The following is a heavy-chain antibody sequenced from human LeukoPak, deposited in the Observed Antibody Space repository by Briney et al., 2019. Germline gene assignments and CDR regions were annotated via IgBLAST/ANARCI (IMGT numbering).Heavy chain of an antibody. D-gene: IGHD3-22*01. CDR1: GYTFTSHG. V-gene: IGHV1-18*01. J-gene: IGHJ4*02. CDR2: ISIYSGNT. CDR3: ARVGYYESSGYYEY. Sequence: ASVKVSCKASGYTFTSHGLSWARQAPGQGLEWMGWISIYSGNTNYAQKFQDRISMTTDTSTSTAYMELRSLKSDDTAVYYCARVGYYESSGYYEYWGQGTLVTVSS.